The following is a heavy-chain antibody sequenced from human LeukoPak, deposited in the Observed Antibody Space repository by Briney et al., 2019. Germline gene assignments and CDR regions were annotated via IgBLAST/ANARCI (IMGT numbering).Heavy chain of an antibody. CDR3: ARGGHDYGDPFFDY. V-gene: IGHV3-7*01. Sequence: TGGSLRLSCAASGFTFNTYSMNWVRQAPGKGLEWVANIKQDGSEKYYVDSVKGRFTISRDNAKNSLYLQMNSLRAEDTAVYYCARGGHDYGDPFFDYWGQGTLVTVSS. D-gene: IGHD4-17*01. CDR1: GFTFNTYS. J-gene: IGHJ4*02. CDR2: IKQDGSEK.